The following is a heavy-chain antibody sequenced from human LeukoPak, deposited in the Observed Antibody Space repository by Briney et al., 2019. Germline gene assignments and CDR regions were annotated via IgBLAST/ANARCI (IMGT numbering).Heavy chain of an antibody. CDR1: GGSFSGHY. Sequence: PSETLSLTCGVYGGSFSGHYWSWIRQPPGKGLEWIGEINHSGSTNYNPSLKSRVTISVDTSKSQFSLKMSSVTAADTAVYYCVREPTSPAAALSPKFRRGDYFDSWGQGTLVSVSS. V-gene: IGHV4-34*01. CDR3: VREPTSPAAALSPKFRRGDYFDS. J-gene: IGHJ4*02. CDR2: INHSGST. D-gene: IGHD2-2*01.